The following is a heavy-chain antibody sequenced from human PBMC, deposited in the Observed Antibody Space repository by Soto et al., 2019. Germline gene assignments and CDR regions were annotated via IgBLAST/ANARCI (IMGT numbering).Heavy chain of an antibody. Sequence: QVQLVQSGAEVKKPGSSVKVSCKASGGSFGNSAINWVRQTPGHGLEWLGGFIPVYRTLNYAQKFQGRVTITADESTVTAYMTLSSLASDDTAVYYCATGVIWIGYFTVDSWGQGTRVTVSS. CDR2: FIPVYRTL. CDR1: GGSFGNSA. J-gene: IGHJ4*02. CDR3: ATGVIWIGYFTVDS. D-gene: IGHD3-3*01. V-gene: IGHV1-69*01.